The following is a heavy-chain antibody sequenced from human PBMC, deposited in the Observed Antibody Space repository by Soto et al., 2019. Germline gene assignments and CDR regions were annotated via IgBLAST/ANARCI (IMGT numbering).Heavy chain of an antibody. CDR3: ARGPRGSLAAYYYYYYGMDV. D-gene: IGHD6-13*01. V-gene: IGHV4-34*01. CDR2: INHSGST. Sequence: QVQLQQWGAGLLKPSETLSLTCAVYGGSFSGYYWSWIRQPPGKGQEWIGEINHSGSTNYNPSLKSRVTISVDTSKNQFALKLSSVTAADTAVYYCARGPRGSLAAYYYYYYGMDVWGQGTTVTVSS. CDR1: GGSFSGYY. J-gene: IGHJ6*02.